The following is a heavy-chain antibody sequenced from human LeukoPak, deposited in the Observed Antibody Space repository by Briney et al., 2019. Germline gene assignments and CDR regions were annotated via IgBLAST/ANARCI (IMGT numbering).Heavy chain of an antibody. CDR1: GGSISSGDYY. CDR3: ARPYYYDSRIDP. D-gene: IGHD3-22*01. V-gene: IGHV4-30-4*01. J-gene: IGHJ5*02. CDR2: MYYSGST. Sequence: PSQTLSLTCTVSGGSISSGDYYWSWIRQPPGTGLEWIVYMYYSGSTYYNPSLKSRVTMSADTSKNQLSLKLSSVTAADTAVYYCARPYYYDSRIDPWGQGILVSVSS.